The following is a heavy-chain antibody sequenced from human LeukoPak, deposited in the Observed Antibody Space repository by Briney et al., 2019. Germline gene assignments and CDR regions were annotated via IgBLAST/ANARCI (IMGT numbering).Heavy chain of an antibody. J-gene: IGHJ4*02. D-gene: IGHD1-1*01. CDR1: GFTFSTYV. CDR2: ISGSGGST. CDR3: AKWGDNYYLDY. V-gene: IGHV3-23*01. Sequence: GGSLRLSCAASGFTFSTYVMSWVRQAPGKGLEWVSTISGSGGSTSYADSMKGRITISRDNSKNTLSLQMNSLRAEDTAVYYCAKWGDNYYLDYWGQGTLVTASS.